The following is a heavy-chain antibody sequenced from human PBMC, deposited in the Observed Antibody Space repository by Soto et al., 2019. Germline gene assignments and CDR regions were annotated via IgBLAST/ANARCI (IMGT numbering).Heavy chain of an antibody. CDR1: GFTFSSYA. D-gene: IGHD6-6*01. V-gene: IGHV3-23*01. CDR2: ISGSGGST. J-gene: IGHJ5*02. Sequence: HPGGSLRLSCAASGFTFSSYAMSWVRQAPGKGLEWVSAISGSGGSTYYADSVKGRFTISRDNSKNTLYLQMNSLRAEDTAVYYCAKDWEYSSSVYYPFDPWGQGTLVTVSS. CDR3: AKDWEYSSSVYYPFDP.